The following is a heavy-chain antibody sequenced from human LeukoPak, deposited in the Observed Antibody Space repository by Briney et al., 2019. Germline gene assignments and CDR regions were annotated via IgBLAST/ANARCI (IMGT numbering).Heavy chain of an antibody. J-gene: IGHJ4*02. D-gene: IGHD2-8*01. CDR2: ISYDGSNK. CDR3: ARDCPPLRVMVYAAVNYFDY. Sequence: GRSLRLSCAASGFTFSSYAMHWVRQAPGKGLEWVAVISYDGSNKYYADSVKGRFTISRDNSKNTLYLQMNSLRAEDTAVYYCARDCPPLRVMVYAAVNYFDYWGQGTLVTVSS. CDR1: GFTFSSYA. V-gene: IGHV3-30-3*01.